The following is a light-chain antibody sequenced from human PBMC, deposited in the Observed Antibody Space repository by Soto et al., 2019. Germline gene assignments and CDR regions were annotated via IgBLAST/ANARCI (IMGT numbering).Light chain of an antibody. CDR1: QSISSY. V-gene: IGKV1-39*01. CDR3: QQSYSPPYT. Sequence: DIQMTQSPSSLSASVGDRVTITFRAGQSISSYLNWFQQKPGKAPRLLMYAASTLQTGVPSKFSGSGSGTDFTLTSSDLQPEDFANYYCQQSYSPPYTFGQGTKLELK. CDR2: AAS. J-gene: IGKJ2*01.